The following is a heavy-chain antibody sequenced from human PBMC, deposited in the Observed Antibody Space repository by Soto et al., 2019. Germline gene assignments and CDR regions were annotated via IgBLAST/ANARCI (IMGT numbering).Heavy chain of an antibody. J-gene: IGHJ6*03. Sequence: QVQLVESGGGVVQPGRSLRLSCAASGFTFSSYGMHWVRQAPGKGLEWVAVISYDGSNKYYADSVKGRFTISRDNSKNTLYLQMNSLRAEDTAVYYCAKDPEAYLVYYYCMDVWGKGTTVTVSS. CDR1: GFTFSSYG. CDR3: AKDPEAYLVYYYCMDV. V-gene: IGHV3-30*18. D-gene: IGHD2-21*01. CDR2: ISYDGSNK.